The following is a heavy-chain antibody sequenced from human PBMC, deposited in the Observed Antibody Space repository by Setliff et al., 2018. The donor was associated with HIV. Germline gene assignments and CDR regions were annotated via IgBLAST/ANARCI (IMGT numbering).Heavy chain of an antibody. D-gene: IGHD2-21*02. CDR1: GASITTNSYY. CDR3: ARFVLAWFDFSTGAVEVTDPYAFDF. CDR2: FYYSGTT. J-gene: IGHJ4*02. V-gene: IGHV4-39*01. Sequence: SETLSLTCAVSGASITTNSYYWGWIRQTPEKGLEWIRDFYYSGTTYYNPSLTSRSTISVDTSQNPFSLRLSSVTAADTSVYYCARFVLAWFDFSTGAVEVTDPYAFDFWGQGILVTVSS.